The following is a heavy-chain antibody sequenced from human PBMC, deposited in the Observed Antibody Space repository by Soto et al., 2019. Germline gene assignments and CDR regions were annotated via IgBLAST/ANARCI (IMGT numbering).Heavy chain of an antibody. D-gene: IGHD2-21*02. V-gene: IGHV4-31*03. CDR2: IYYSGST. J-gene: IGHJ4*02. CDR3: ARVRAVVVTAIPELYYFDY. CDR1: GGSISSGGYY. Sequence: SETLSLTCTVSGGSISSGGYYWSWIRQHPGKGLEWIGYIYYSGSTYYNPSLKSRVTISVDTSKNQFSLKLSSVTAADTAVYYCARVRAVVVTAIPELYYFDYWGQGTLVTVSS.